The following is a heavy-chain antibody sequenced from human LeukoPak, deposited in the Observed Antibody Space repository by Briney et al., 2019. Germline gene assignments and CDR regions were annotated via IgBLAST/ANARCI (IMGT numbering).Heavy chain of an antibody. CDR1: GYSIRSTNW. V-gene: IGHV4-28*05. Sequence: SETLSLTCAVSGYSIRSTNWWGWIRQSPGKGLEWIGYIYYSGSIYYNPSLKSRVTISVDTSKNQFSLKLSSVTAADTAVYYCARIQIAVAGHTDYWGQGTLVTVSS. CDR2: IYYSGSI. CDR3: ARIQIAVAGHTDY. D-gene: IGHD6-19*01. J-gene: IGHJ4*02.